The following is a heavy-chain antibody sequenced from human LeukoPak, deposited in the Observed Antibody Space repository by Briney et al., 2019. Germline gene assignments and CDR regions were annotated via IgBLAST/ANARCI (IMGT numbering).Heavy chain of an antibody. Sequence: QSGGSLRLSCTASGFTFSRYSMNCIRQAPGKGLEWVSSISSSSSTIYYADSVKGRFTISRDNAKNSLYLQMNSLRAEDTAVYYCARSGYDYYFDYWGQGTLVTVSS. D-gene: IGHD5-12*01. CDR1: GFTFSRYS. V-gene: IGHV3-48*01. J-gene: IGHJ4*02. CDR3: ARSGYDYYFDY. CDR2: ISSSSSTI.